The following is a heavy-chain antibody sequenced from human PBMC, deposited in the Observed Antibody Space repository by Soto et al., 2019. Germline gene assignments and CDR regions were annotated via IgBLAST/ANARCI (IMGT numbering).Heavy chain of an antibody. CDR2: ISYDGSNK. J-gene: IGHJ4*02. Sequence: QVQLVESGGGVVQPGRSLRLSWAASGFTFSSYGMHLVRQAPGKGLEWVAVISYDGSNKYYADSVKGRFTISRDNSKHTLYLQMNSLRAEDTAVYYCAKEEYDEGDYWGQGTLVTVSS. CDR3: AKEEYDEGDY. CDR1: GFTFSSYG. V-gene: IGHV3-30*18. D-gene: IGHD3-16*01.